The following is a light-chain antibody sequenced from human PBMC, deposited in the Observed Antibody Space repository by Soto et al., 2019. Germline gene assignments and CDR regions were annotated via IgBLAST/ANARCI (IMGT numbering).Light chain of an antibody. J-gene: IGKJ1*01. CDR1: QTLRNNY. Sequence: DIVLTQSPGTLSLSPGERASLSCRASQTLRNNYLAWYQQKPGQAPKLLIYDTSSRATGITDRFSGRGSGTDFTLTINRLETEDFAVYYCQQYDTSRWAFGQGTRVEV. V-gene: IGKV3-20*01. CDR2: DTS. CDR3: QQYDTSRWA.